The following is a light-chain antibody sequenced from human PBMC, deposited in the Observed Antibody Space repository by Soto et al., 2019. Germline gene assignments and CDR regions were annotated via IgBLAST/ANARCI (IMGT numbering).Light chain of an antibody. CDR1: QSVGSN. V-gene: IGKV3-15*01. J-gene: IGKJ1*01. CDR3: QQYNNWPPWT. CDR2: GAS. Sequence: IVMTQSPATLSVSPVERATLSCMASQSVGSNLAWYQQKPDQAPRLLIYGASTRATGIPARFSGSGTGTEFTLTISSLQSEDFAVYYCQQYNNWPPWTFGQGTKVDIK.